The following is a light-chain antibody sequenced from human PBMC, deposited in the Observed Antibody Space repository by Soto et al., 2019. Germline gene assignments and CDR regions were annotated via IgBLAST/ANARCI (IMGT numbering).Light chain of an antibody. CDR1: QRVGSSY. CDR3: QHYNNWLGT. J-gene: IGKJ4*01. V-gene: IGKV3-20*01. CDR2: VAS. Sequence: EIVLTQSPGTLSLSPGERATLSCRASQRVGSSYLAWYQHKPGQAPRLLIYVASSRATGIPDRFSGSGSGTEFTLTISSLQSEDFAVYYCQHYNNWLGTFGGGTKVDIK.